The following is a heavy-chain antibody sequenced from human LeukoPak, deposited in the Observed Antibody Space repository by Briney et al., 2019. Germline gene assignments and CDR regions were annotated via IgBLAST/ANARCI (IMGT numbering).Heavy chain of an antibody. CDR2: IYYSGST. Sequence: SETLSLTCTVSGGSISSYYWSWIRQPPGKGLEWIGYIYYSGSTNYNPSLKSRVTISVDTSKIQFSLKLSSVTAADTAVYYCARDRGYYDSSGYYSPFDYWGQGTLVTVSS. CDR3: ARDRGYYDSSGYYSPFDY. CDR1: GGSISSYY. J-gene: IGHJ4*02. D-gene: IGHD3-22*01. V-gene: IGHV4-59*01.